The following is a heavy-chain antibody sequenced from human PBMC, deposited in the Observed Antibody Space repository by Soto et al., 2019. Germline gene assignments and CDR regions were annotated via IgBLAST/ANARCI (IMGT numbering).Heavy chain of an antibody. J-gene: IGHJ6*02. CDR3: ARAPPYYDILTGYYLRDYYYYGMDV. CDR1: GYTFTSYG. V-gene: IGHV1-18*01. CDR2: ISAYNGNT. Sequence: ASVKVSCKASGYTFTSYGISWVRQAPGQGLEWMGWISAYNGNTNYAQKLQGRVTMTTDTSTSTAYMELRSLRSDDTAVYYCARAPPYYDILTGYYLRDYYYYGMDVWGQGTTVTVSS. D-gene: IGHD3-9*01.